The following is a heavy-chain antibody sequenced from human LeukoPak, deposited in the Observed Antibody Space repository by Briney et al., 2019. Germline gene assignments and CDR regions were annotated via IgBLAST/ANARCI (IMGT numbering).Heavy chain of an antibody. CDR1: GFSVSGTY. D-gene: IGHD1-14*01. CDR3: ARDRGRVPTTGSAFDI. V-gene: IGHV3-66*01. J-gene: IGHJ3*02. Sequence: GGSLRLSCAASGFSVSGTYMSWVRQAPGKGLEWVAIIYSRSTYYADSVRGRFTISRDNSKNTLSLELNSLRVEDTAVYYCARDRGRVPTTGSAFDIWGRGIMVTVSS. CDR2: IYSRST.